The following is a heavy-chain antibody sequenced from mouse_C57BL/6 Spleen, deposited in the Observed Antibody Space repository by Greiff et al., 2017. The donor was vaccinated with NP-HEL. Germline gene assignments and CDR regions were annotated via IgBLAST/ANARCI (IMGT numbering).Heavy chain of an antibody. D-gene: IGHD2-2*01. CDR1: GYTFTSYG. V-gene: IGHV1-81*01. J-gene: IGHJ2*01. CDR2: IYPRSGNT. Sequence: QVQLQQSGAELARPGASVKLSCKASGYTFTSYGISWVKQRTGQGLEWIGEIYPRSGNTYYNEKFKGKATLTADKSSSTAYMELRRLTSKDSAVYFCASTSMVTTEYYFDYWGQGTTLTVSS. CDR3: ASTSMVTTEYYFDY.